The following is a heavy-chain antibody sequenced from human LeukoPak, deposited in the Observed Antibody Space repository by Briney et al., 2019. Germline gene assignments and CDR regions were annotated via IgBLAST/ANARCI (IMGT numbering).Heavy chain of an antibody. D-gene: IGHD1-26*01. CDR2: INTDGGDT. CDR3: ARDEKIVGASGQDY. J-gene: IGHJ4*02. Sequence: GGSLRLSCAASGFTFGSYWMRWVRQAPGKGLVWVSRINTDGGDTIYADSVKGRFNISRDNAKNTLFLQMNSLRAEDTAVYYCARDEKIVGASGQDYWGQGTLVTVSS. V-gene: IGHV3-74*01. CDR1: GFTFGSYW.